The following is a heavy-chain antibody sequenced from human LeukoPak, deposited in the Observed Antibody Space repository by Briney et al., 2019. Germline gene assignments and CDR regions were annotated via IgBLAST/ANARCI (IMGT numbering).Heavy chain of an antibody. CDR2: ISSSSSYT. CDR1: GFTFSDYY. D-gene: IGHD6-13*01. V-gene: IGHV3-11*05. CDR3: ARAPYSSSWYYFDY. J-gene: IGHJ4*02. Sequence: GGSLRLSCAASGFTFSDYYMSWIRQAPGKGLEWVSYISSSSSYTNYADSVKGRFTISRDNAKNSLYLQMNSLRAEDTAVYYCARAPYSSSWYYFDYWGQGTLVTVSS.